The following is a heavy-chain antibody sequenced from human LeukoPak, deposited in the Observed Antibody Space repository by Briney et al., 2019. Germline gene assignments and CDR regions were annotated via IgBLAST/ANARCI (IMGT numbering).Heavy chain of an antibody. Sequence: GGSLRLSCAASGFTFSSYAMTWVRQAPGKGLEWDSAISGSADSTYYADSVKGRFTISRDNSKNTLYLQMDSLRAEDTAVYYCAKDQRRGYCSSTSCYIDYWGQGTLVTVSS. V-gene: IGHV3-23*01. J-gene: IGHJ4*02. CDR3: AKDQRRGYCSSTSCYIDY. D-gene: IGHD2-2*02. CDR1: GFTFSSYA. CDR2: ISGSADST.